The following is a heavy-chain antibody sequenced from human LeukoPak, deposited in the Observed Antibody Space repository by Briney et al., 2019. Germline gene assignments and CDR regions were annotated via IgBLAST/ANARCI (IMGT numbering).Heavy chain of an antibody. J-gene: IGHJ4*02. V-gene: IGHV1-18*01. CDR3: ARDRLSRRYYGSGSYPGGYFDY. D-gene: IGHD3-10*01. CDR2: ISAYNGNT. Sequence: ASVKVSCKASGYTFTSYGISWVRQAPGQGLEWMGWISAYNGNTNYAQKLQGRVTMTTDTSTSTAYMELRSLRSDDTAVYYCARDRLSRRYYGSGSYPGGYFDYWGQGTLVTVSS. CDR1: GYTFTSYG.